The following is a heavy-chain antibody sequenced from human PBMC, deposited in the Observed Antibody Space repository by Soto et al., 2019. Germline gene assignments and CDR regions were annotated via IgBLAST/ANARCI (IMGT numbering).Heavy chain of an antibody. CDR2: IYYSGST. CDR3: ARHSRFSNWFDP. Sequence: PSETLSLTCTVSGGSISSSSYYWGWIRQPPGKGLEWIGSIYYSGSTYYNPSLKSRVTISVDTSKNQFSLKLSSVTAADTAVYYCARHSRFSNWFDPWGQGTPVTVSS. D-gene: IGHD4-17*01. V-gene: IGHV4-39*01. CDR1: GGSISSSSYY. J-gene: IGHJ5*02.